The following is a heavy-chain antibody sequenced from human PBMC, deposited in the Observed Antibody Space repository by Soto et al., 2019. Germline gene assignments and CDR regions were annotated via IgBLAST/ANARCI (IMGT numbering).Heavy chain of an antibody. Sequence: GASVKVSCKASGGTFSSYAISWVRRAPGQGLEWMGGIIPIFGTANYAQKFQGRVTITADESTSTAYMELSSLRSEDTAVYYCAKAPISLDGSGYYFASFDYWGHGTRVTVSS. CDR1: GGTFSSYA. CDR2: IIPIFGTA. V-gene: IGHV1-69*13. D-gene: IGHD3-22*01. J-gene: IGHJ4*01. CDR3: AKAPISLDGSGYYFASFDY.